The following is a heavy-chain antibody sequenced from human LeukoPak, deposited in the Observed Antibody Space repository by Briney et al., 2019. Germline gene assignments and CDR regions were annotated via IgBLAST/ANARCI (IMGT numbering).Heavy chain of an antibody. V-gene: IGHV1-69*04. D-gene: IGHD4-23*01. CDR2: IIPIFGIA. J-gene: IGHJ4*02. CDR1: GGTFSSYA. Sequence: ASVKVSCKASGGTFSSYAISWVRQAPGQGLEWMGRIIPIFGIANYAQKFQGRVTITADKSTSTAYMELSSLRSEDTAVYYSARDSDYGGNLGYWGQGTLVTVSS. CDR3: ARDSDYGGNLGY.